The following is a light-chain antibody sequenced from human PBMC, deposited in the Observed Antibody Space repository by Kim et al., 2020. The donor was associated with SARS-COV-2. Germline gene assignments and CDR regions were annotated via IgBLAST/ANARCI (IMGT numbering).Light chain of an antibody. Sequence: ALGETVRITSQGDSRRTYYTTWYQQKPGQAPVLVIYAGNNRPSGISDRFSGSSSGDTASLTLTGAQAEDEAAYYCSSRDSSGNHLIFGGGTQLTVL. CDR2: AGN. CDR3: SSRDSSGNHLI. CDR1: SRRTYY. V-gene: IGLV3-19*01. J-gene: IGLJ2*01.